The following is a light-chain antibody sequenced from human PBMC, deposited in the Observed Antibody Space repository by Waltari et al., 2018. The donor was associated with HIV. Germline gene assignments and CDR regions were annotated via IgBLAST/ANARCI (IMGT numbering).Light chain of an antibody. J-gene: IGLJ3*02. Sequence: SFELTQPPSASVSPGQTARITCSGDPLPTHSAYWYQQRPGQAPVLVIYKDAERPSGIPERFSGSSSGTTATLTIIGVQAQDEADYHCQSADSNASLWVFGGGTKLTVL. V-gene: IGLV3-25*03. CDR3: QSADSNASLWV. CDR2: KDA. CDR1: PLPTHS.